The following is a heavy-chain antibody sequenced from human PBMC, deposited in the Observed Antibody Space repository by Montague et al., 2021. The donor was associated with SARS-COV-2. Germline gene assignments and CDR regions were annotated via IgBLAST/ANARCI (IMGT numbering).Heavy chain of an antibody. Sequence: LSLPFSVSGGSVSSGNWWTWVRQPPGKGLEWIGDIYHSGTTNYSPSLKSRLTISLDKSKNQFSLKLMSVTAADTAVYYCALPLGGARFDPWGQGTLVIVSS. J-gene: IGHJ5*02. CDR1: GGSVSSGNW. D-gene: IGHD3-16*01. CDR2: IYHSGTT. CDR3: ALPLGGARFDP. V-gene: IGHV4-4*02.